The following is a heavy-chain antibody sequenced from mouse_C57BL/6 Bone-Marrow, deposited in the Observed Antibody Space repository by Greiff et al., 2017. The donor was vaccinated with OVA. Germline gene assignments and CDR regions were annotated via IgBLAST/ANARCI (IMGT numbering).Heavy chain of an antibody. D-gene: IGHD1-1*01. J-gene: IGHJ2*01. CDR3: ARSGRSSHFDY. CDR1: GYTFTRYW. CDR2: LDPSDIYT. Sequence: QVQLQQPGAELVKPGASVKLSCKASGYTFTRYWMQWVTQRPGQGLEWIGELDPSDIYTTYNQKFKGKAPLTVDTSSSTAYRQLNSLTSEDSAVYYCARSGRSSHFDYWGQGTTLTVSS. V-gene: IGHV1-50*01.